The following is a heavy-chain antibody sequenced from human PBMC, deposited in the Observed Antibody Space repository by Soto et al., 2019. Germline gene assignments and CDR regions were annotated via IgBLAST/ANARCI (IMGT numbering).Heavy chain of an antibody. D-gene: IGHD2-2*01. CDR1: GYDFSDKS. CDR2: IVAYNGYT. CDR3: ARDPSSTSDY. J-gene: IGHJ4*02. V-gene: IGHV1-18*01. Sequence: GASVKVSCKTSGYDFSDKSINWVRQAPGQGLEWMGWIVAYNGYTNYADNLQDRITITTDSSTNTAYMELRTLRSDVTAVYYCARDPSSTSDYWGQGTLVTVSS.